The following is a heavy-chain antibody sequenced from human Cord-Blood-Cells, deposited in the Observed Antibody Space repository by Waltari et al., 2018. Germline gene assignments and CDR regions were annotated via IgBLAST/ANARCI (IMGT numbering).Heavy chain of an antibody. V-gene: IGHV3-33*01. CDR1: GLTFSSSG. Sequence: QVQLVESGGGGVQPGRSLRLPCAASGLTFSSSGMHWVRLAPGKGLEWVAVIWYDGINKYYADSVKGRFTISRDNSKNTLYLQMNSLRAEDTAVYYCARGNDYGDYWGQGTLVTVSS. CDR2: IWYDGINK. CDR3: ARGNDYGDY. J-gene: IGHJ4*02.